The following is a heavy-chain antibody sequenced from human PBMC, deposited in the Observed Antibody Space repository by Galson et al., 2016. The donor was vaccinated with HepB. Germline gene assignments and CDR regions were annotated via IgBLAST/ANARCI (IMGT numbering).Heavy chain of an antibody. D-gene: IGHD3-16*01. V-gene: IGHV4-59*02. CDR2: IHYRGNT. CDR3: ARDGGSTGWHFGY. Sequence: SETLSLTCTVSGGSVRSDYWSWIRQPPGKALEWIGYIHYRGNTKYNPSFKSRVTISVDTSNNQFSLSLSSVTAADTAVYYCARDGGSTGWHFGYWGQGILVIVSS. J-gene: IGHJ4*02. CDR1: GGSVRSDY.